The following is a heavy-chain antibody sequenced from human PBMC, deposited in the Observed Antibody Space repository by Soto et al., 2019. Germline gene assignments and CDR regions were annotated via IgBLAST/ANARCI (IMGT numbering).Heavy chain of an antibody. CDR2: ISYDGSNK. V-gene: IGHV3-30-3*01. CDR3: ARDYGITMIVAHAFDI. Sequence: LRLSCAASGFTFSSYAMHWVRQAPGKGLEWVAVISYDGSNKYYADSVKGRFTISRDNSKNTLYLQMNSLRAEDTAVYYCARDYGITMIVAHAFDIWGQGTMVTVSS. D-gene: IGHD3-22*01. CDR1: GFTFSSYA. J-gene: IGHJ3*02.